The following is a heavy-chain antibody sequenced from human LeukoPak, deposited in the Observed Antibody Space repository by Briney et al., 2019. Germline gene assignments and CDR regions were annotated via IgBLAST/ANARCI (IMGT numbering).Heavy chain of an antibody. J-gene: IGHJ5*02. CDR1: GFTFSSYG. CDR2: ISYDGSNK. V-gene: IGHV3-30*18. Sequence: TGGSLRLSCAASGFTFSSYGMHWVRQAPGKGPEWVAVISYDGSNKYYADSVKGRFTISRDNSKNTLSLQMNSLRVEDTAMYYCAKEGSGYYRWGQGTLVTVSS. CDR3: AKEGSGYYR. D-gene: IGHD3-22*01.